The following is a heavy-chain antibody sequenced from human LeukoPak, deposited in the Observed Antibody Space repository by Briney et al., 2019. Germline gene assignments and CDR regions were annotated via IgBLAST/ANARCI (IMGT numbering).Heavy chain of an antibody. CDR2: ISSDGSNK. CDR3: ARGQGKNLWFGELSPDY. Sequence: GGSLRLSCAASGFTFSSSGVHWVRQAPGKGLDWVSVISSDGSNKYYADSVKGRFTISRDNSKNTLYLQMNSLRAEDTAVYYCARGQGKNLWFGELSPDYWGQETLVTVSS. J-gene: IGHJ4*02. CDR1: GFTFSSSG. V-gene: IGHV3-30-3*01. D-gene: IGHD3-10*01.